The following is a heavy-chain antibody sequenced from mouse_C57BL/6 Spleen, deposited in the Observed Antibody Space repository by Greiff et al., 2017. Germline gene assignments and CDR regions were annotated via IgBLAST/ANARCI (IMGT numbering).Heavy chain of an antibody. V-gene: IGHV1-39*01. CDR3: ARGITTVVAPDV. J-gene: IGHJ1*03. D-gene: IGHD1-1*01. Sequence: VHVKQSGPELVKPGASVKISCKASGYSFTDYNMNWVKQSNGKSLEWIGVINPNYGTTSYNQKFKGKATLTVDQSSSTAYMQLNSLTSEDSAVYYCARGITTVVAPDVWGTGTTVTVSS. CDR2: INPNYGTT. CDR1: GYSFTDYN.